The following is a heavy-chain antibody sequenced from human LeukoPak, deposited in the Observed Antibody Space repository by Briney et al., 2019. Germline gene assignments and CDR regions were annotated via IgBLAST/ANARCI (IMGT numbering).Heavy chain of an antibody. D-gene: IGHD3-16*01. V-gene: IGHV3-21*01. CDR2: ISSSSSYI. Sequence: GGSLRLSCAASGFTFSSYSMNWVRQAPGKGLEWVSSISSSSSYIYYADSVKGRFTISRDNAKNSLYLQMNSLRAEDTAVYYCASELDVWGSSIDYWGQGTLVTVSS. CDR3: ASELDVWGSSIDY. CDR1: GFTFSSYS. J-gene: IGHJ4*02.